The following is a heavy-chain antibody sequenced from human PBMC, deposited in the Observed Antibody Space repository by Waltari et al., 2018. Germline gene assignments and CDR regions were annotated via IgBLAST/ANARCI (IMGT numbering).Heavy chain of an antibody. CDR2: IWYDGSNK. CDR3: AKDLRFGVADY. V-gene: IGHV3-30*18. CDR1: GFTFSSYG. J-gene: IGHJ4*02. Sequence: QVQLVESGGGVVQPGRSLRLSCAASGFTFSSYGMHWVRQAPGKGLEWVAVIWYDGSNKYYADSVKGRFTISRDNSKNTLYLQMNSLRAEDTAMYYCAKDLRFGVADYWGQGTLVTVSS. D-gene: IGHD3-3*01.